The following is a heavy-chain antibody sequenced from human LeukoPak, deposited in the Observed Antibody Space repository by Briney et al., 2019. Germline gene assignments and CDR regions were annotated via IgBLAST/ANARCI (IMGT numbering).Heavy chain of an antibody. CDR1: GGSISSGGYY. V-gene: IGHV4-31*03. D-gene: IGHD6-13*01. CDR3: ARGSCIAAAGTGGCYFDY. J-gene: IGHJ4*02. Sequence: SETLSLTCTVSGGSISSGGYYWSWIRQHPGQGLEWIGYIYYSGSTYYNPSLKSRVTISVDTSKNQFSLKLSSVTAADTAVYYCARGSCIAAAGTGGCYFDYWGQGTLVTVSS. CDR2: IYYSGST.